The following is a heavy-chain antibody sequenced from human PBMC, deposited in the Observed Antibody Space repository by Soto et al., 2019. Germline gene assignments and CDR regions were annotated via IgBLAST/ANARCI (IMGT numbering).Heavy chain of an antibody. V-gene: IGHV1-18*01. CDR1: GYTFTSYG. CDR2: ISAYNGNT. D-gene: IGHD5-18*01. J-gene: IGHJ6*02. CDR3: ARDGVDTATGYYYGMDV. Sequence: QVQLVQSGAEVKKPGASVKVSCKASGYTFTSYGISWVRQAPGQGLEWMGWISAYNGNTNYAQKLQGRVTMTTDTSTGTAYMELRRLRSDDTAVYYCARDGVDTATGYYYGMDVWGQGTTVTVSS.